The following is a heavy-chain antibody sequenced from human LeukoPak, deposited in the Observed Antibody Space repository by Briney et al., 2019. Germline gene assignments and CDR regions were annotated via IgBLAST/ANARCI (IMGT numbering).Heavy chain of an antibody. Sequence: SETLSLTCTVSGASISDNFYWSWIRQSAGKGLEWIGRIYASGITTYSSSLKSRLTISVDTSKNQFSLRLTSVTAADTAVYYCARESRTVQMANSMHGHWFDPWGQGTLVIVSS. J-gene: IGHJ5*02. V-gene: IGHV4-61*02. D-gene: IGHD5-24*01. CDR1: GASISDNFY. CDR3: ARESRTVQMANSMHGHWFDP. CDR2: IYASGIT.